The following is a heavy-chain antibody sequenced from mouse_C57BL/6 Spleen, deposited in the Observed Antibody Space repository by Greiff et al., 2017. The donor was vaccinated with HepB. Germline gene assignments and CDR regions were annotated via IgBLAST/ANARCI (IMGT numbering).Heavy chain of an antibody. J-gene: IGHJ4*01. CDR3: ASHGSSFPYYAMDY. CDR1: GYSFTDYN. Sequence: EVQVVESGPELVKPGASVKISCKASGYSFTDYNMNWVKQSNGKSLEWIGVINPNYGTTSYNQKFKGKATLTVDQSSSTAYMQLNSLTSEDSAVYYCASHGSSFPYYAMDYWGQGTSVTVSS. V-gene: IGHV1-39*01. CDR2: INPNYGTT. D-gene: IGHD1-1*01.